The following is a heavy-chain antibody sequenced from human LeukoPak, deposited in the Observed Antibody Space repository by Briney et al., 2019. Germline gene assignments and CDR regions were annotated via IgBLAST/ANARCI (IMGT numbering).Heavy chain of an antibody. D-gene: IGHD5-24*01. V-gene: IGHV3-48*01. CDR3: ARGEQEMATMSIDY. Sequence: GGSLRLSCAASGFTFSTYSMNWVRQAPGQGLEWVSYISSLGSTIYYADSVKGRFTISRDNAKNSLYLQMNSLRAEDTAVYYCARGEQEMATMSIDYWGQGTLVTVSS. CDR2: ISSLGSTI. CDR1: GFTFSTYS. J-gene: IGHJ4*02.